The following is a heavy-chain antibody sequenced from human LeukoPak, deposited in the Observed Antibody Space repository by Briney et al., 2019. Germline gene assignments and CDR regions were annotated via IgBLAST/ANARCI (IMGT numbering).Heavy chain of an antibody. CDR3: ARAPVMITIFGVVISRFDY. Sequence: SETLSLTCTVSGGSISSYYWSWIRQPPGKGLEWIGEINHSGSTNYNPSLKSRVTISVDTSKNQFSLKLSSVTAADTAVYYCARAPVMITIFGVVISRFDYWGQGTLVTVSS. D-gene: IGHD3-3*01. CDR2: INHSGST. V-gene: IGHV4-34*01. J-gene: IGHJ4*02. CDR1: GGSISSYY.